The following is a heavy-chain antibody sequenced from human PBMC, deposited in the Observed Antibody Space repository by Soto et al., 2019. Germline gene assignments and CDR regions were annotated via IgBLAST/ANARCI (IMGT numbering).Heavy chain of an antibody. CDR3: AKPPAAHAAAVRGGGGFLDY. Sequence: EVQLLESGGGLVQPGGSLRLSCAASGFTFNTYAMTWVRQTPGKGLEWVSALSATGQSTYYADSVKGRFTISRDNSKNTLYLPMNSLRAEDTAVYFCAKPPAAHAAAVRGGGGFLDYWGQGALVTVSS. D-gene: IGHD6-13*01. J-gene: IGHJ4*02. CDR2: LSATGQST. V-gene: IGHV3-23*01. CDR1: GFTFNTYA.